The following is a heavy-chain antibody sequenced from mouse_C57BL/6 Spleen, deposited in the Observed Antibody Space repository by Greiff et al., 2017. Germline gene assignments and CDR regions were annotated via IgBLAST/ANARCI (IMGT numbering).Heavy chain of an antibody. Sequence: QVQLQQSGPELVKPGASVKISCKASGYSFTSYYIHWVKQRSGQGLEWIGWIYPGSGNTKYNEKFKGKATLTADTSSSTAYMQLSSLTSEDSAVYYCALYYPRGFAYWGQGTLVTVSA. D-gene: IGHD2-1*01. V-gene: IGHV1-66*01. CDR2: IYPGSGNT. CDR1: GYSFTSYY. J-gene: IGHJ3*01. CDR3: ALYYPRGFAY.